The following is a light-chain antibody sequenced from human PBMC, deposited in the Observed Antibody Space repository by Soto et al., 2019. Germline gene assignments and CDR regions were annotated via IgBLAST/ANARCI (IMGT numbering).Light chain of an antibody. Sequence: EIVMTQSPATLSVSPGERATLSCRASQSVSNNLAWYQKKPGQAPRLLIYGASTRALGIPARFSGSGSGTEFTLTVSSLQSEDFAVYYCQQYNNWWTFGQGTRVEIK. J-gene: IGKJ1*01. CDR3: QQYNNWWT. CDR2: GAS. V-gene: IGKV3-15*01. CDR1: QSVSNN.